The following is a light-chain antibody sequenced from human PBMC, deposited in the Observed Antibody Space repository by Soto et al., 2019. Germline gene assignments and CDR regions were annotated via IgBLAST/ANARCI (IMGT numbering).Light chain of an antibody. Sequence: EIVLTQSPDTLSLSPGERATLSCRASQSVNNALAWYQQKPGQAPRLLIYDASNRATGIPARFSGSGSGTEFTLTISSLEPEDYAVYYCQHRRSWPLTFGGGTKVEIK. J-gene: IGKJ4*01. CDR1: QSVNNA. V-gene: IGKV3-11*01. CDR2: DAS. CDR3: QHRRSWPLT.